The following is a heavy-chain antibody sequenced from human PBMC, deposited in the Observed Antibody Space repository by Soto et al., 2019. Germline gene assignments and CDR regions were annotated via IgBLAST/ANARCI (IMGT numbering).Heavy chain of an antibody. Sequence: QVQLVQSGAEEKKPGASVKVSCKASGYTFTSYAMHWVRQAPGQRLEWMGWINAGNGNTKYSQKLKGRATITRDTSASTAYMELSRLRSEDTAVYYCARSIVVVTALDYWGQGTLVTVSS. CDR3: ARSIVVVTALDY. CDR2: INAGNGNT. J-gene: IGHJ4*02. D-gene: IGHD2-21*02. V-gene: IGHV1-3*05. CDR1: GYTFTSYA.